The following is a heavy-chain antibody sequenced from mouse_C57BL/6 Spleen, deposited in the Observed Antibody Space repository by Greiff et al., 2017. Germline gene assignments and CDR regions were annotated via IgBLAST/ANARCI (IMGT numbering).Heavy chain of an antibody. Sequence: DVKLVESGGGLVKPGGSLKLSCAASGFTFSSYAMSWVRQTPEKRLEWVATISDGGSYTYYPDNVKGRFTISRDNAKNNLYLQMSHLKSEDTAMYYCARDFWDWYFDVWGTGTTVTVSS. D-gene: IGHD4-1*01. CDR2: ISDGGSYT. V-gene: IGHV5-4*01. CDR3: ARDFWDWYFDV. CDR1: GFTFSSYA. J-gene: IGHJ1*03.